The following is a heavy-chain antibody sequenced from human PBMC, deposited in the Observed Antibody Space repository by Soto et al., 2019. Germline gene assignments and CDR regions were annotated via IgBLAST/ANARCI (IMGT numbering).Heavy chain of an antibody. D-gene: IGHD3-3*01. V-gene: IGHV3-23*01. CDR2: IIGNSEAT. Sequence: PGGSLRLSCAAYGFNFNIYAMNWVRQAPGKGLEWVACIIGNSEATYYADSVKGRFTISRDNSNHILYLQLSSLRVEDTAIYYCAKDLHPDGRYDLDYWGQGTQVTVSS. J-gene: IGHJ4*02. CDR1: GFNFNIYA. CDR3: AKDLHPDGRYDLDY.